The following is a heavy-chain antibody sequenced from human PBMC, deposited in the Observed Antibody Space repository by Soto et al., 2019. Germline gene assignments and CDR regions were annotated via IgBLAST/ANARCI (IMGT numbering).Heavy chain of an antibody. Sequence: QVQLVQSGAEVKKPGASVKVSCEASGYSFIDYYIHWVRQAPGQGFEWMGRISPKSGGTNYAQKFEGRVTLTWDTSLNTAYMEVSSLTSEDTAVYYCVRGGSDNSGWYIWFDPWGQGTLVTVSS. D-gene: IGHD6-19*01. CDR2: ISPKSGGT. CDR1: GYSFIDYY. V-gene: IGHV1-2*02. J-gene: IGHJ5*02. CDR3: VRGGSDNSGWYIWFDP.